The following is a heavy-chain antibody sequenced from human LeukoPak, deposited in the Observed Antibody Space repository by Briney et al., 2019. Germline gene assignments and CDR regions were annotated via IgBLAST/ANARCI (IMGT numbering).Heavy chain of an antibody. V-gene: IGHV3-23*01. CDR2: ISASGGST. D-gene: IGHD6-19*01. Sequence: PGGSLRLSCAASGFTFSSYAMSWVRQAPGKGLEWVSIISASGGSTYYADSVKGRFTISRDNSKNTLYLQMNSLRAEDTAVYYCAKSLKGSGWFLYYFDYWGQGTLVTVSS. CDR3: AKSLKGSGWFLYYFDY. J-gene: IGHJ4*02. CDR1: GFTFSSYA.